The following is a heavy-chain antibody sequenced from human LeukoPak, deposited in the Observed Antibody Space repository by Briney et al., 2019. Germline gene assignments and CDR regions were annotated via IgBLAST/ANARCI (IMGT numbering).Heavy chain of an antibody. D-gene: IGHD6-19*01. J-gene: IGHJ4*02. Sequence: SETLSLTCTVSGGSISSYYWTWIRQPPGKGLEWIGYIDYSGSTSYNPSLKSRVTLSVDTSKNQFSLKLSSVTAADTAVYYCARVTVAGLIGYWGQGTLVTVSS. CDR1: GGSISSYY. V-gene: IGHV4-59*01. CDR3: ARVTVAGLIGY. CDR2: IDYSGST.